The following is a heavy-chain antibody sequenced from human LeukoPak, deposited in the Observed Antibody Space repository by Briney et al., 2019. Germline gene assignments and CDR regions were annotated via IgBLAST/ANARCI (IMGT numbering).Heavy chain of an antibody. D-gene: IGHD3-3*01. CDR3: ARGVPYDSWSGPHYSDY. J-gene: IGHJ4*02. CDR2: IWYDGSIK. Sequence: GGSLRLSCAASGFSFRDFGMHWVRQAPGKGLEWLAIIWYDGSIKYYADSVKGRFTISRDNSKNTLYLQMNSLRAEDTAVYYCARGVPYDSWSGPHYSDYWGQGTLVTVSS. V-gene: IGHV3-33*01. CDR1: GFSFRDFG.